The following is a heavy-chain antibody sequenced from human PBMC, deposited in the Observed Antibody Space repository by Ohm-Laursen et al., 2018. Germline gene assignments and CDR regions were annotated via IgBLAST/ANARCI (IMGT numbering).Heavy chain of an antibody. CDR1: GESFSGSY. CDR2: INHRGTT. Sequence: GTLSLTCTVYGESFSGSYCSWIRQPPGKGLEWIGEINHRGTTNYKSSLKSRVTISVDTSKNQLSLELTSVTAADTAVYYCVRGGPGGTPDDYWGQGTLVTVSS. J-gene: IGHJ4*02. D-gene: IGHD1-7*01. V-gene: IGHV4-34*01. CDR3: VRGGPGGTPDDY.